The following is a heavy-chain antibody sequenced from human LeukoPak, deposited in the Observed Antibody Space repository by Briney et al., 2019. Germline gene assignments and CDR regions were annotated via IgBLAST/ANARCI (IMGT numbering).Heavy chain of an antibody. V-gene: IGHV3-7*01. J-gene: IGHJ4*02. CDR3: ARGLHTHDH. D-gene: IGHD4-11*01. CDR1: GFTFNLYW. CDR2: IKPDGSEA. Sequence: GGSLRLSCAASGFTFNLYWMTWVRQAPGKGLEWVANIKPDGSEASYVDSVKGRFTLSRDNAKNSLYLHMDSLRDEDSAVYYCARGLHTHDHWGQGALVTVSS.